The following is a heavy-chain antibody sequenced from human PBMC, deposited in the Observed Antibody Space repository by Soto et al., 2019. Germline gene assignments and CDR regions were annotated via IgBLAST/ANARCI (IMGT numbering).Heavy chain of an antibody. CDR2: TYYRSKWYN. V-gene: IGHV6-1*01. CDR3: ARDGPWSGYYHLYYFDY. D-gene: IGHD3-3*01. Sequence: PSQTLSLTCAISGDSVSSNSAAWNWIRQSPSGGLEWLGRTYYRSKWYNDYAVSVKSRITINPDTSKNQFSLQLNSVTPEDTAVYYCARDGPWSGYYHLYYFDYWGQGTLVTVSS. CDR1: GDSVSSNSAA. J-gene: IGHJ4*02.